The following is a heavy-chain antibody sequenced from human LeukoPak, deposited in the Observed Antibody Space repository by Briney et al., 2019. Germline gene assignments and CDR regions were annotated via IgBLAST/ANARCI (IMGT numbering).Heavy chain of an antibody. CDR2: ISSSSSTV. CDR3: AELGITMIGGV. CDR1: GFTFSSYS. V-gene: IGHV3-48*04. D-gene: IGHD3-10*02. J-gene: IGHJ6*04. Sequence: GGSLRLSCAASGFTFSSYSMNWVRQAPGKGLEWVSSISSSSSTVYYADSVKGRFTISRDNAKNSLYLQMNSLRAEDTAVYYCAELGITMIGGVWGKGTTVTISS.